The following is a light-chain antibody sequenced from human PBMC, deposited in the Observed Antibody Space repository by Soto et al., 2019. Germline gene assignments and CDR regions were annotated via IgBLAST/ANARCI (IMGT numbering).Light chain of an antibody. J-gene: IGLJ3*02. CDR2: EVG. V-gene: IGLV2-14*01. CDR3: SSHTSSGTWV. Sequence: QSVLTQPASVFGSPEQSITISCTGTSSDVGAYDHVSWYQQHPGKAPKLMIYEVGNRPSGVSNRFSGSKSGNTASLTISGLQAEDEAGYYCSSHTSSGTWVFGGGTKMTVL. CDR1: SSDVGAYDH.